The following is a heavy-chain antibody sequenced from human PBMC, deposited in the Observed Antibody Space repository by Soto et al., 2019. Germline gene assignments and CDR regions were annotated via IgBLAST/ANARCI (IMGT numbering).Heavy chain of an antibody. D-gene: IGHD5-18*01. CDR3: ARDGSTSWYSYDYHGMDV. V-gene: IGHV3-7*05. J-gene: IGHJ6*02. CDR1: GFTFRTYW. CDR2: INLDGSEK. Sequence: GGSLRLSCAASGFTFRTYWLSWVRQVPGKGLEWVANINLDGSEKNYVDSVKGRFTIYRDNARNSLYLQMSSLRAEDTALYYCARDGSTSWYSYDYHGMDVWGHGTTVTVSS.